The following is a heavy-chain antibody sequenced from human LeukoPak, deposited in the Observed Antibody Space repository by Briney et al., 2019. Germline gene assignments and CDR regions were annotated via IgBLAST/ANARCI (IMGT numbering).Heavy chain of an antibody. CDR2: INHSGST. CDR1: GGSFSGNY. CDR3: ARHSGGSGSLSFDY. J-gene: IGHJ4*02. Sequence: SETLSLTCAVYGGSFSGNYWSWIRQSPGKGLEWIGEINHSGSTNYNPSLKSRVTISVDTSKKQFSLKLSSVTAADTAVYYCARHSGGSGSLSFDYWGQGTLVTVSS. D-gene: IGHD3-10*01. V-gene: IGHV4-34*01.